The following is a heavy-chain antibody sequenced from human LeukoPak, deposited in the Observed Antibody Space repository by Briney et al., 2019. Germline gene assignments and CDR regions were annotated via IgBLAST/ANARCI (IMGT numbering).Heavy chain of an antibody. V-gene: IGHV4-59*01. D-gene: IGHD4-17*01. CDR3: ARDYGDYGHYYYYGMDV. CDR1: GGSISSYY. CDR2: IYYSGST. Sequence: SETLSLTCTVSGGSISSYYWSWIRQPPWKRLEWIGYIYYSGSTNYNPSLKSRVTISVDTSKNQFSLKLSSVTAADTAVYYCARDYGDYGHYYYYGMDVWGQGTTVTVSS. J-gene: IGHJ6*02.